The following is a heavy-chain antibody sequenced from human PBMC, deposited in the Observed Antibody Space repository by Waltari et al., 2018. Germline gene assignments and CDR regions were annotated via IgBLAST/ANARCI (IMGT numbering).Heavy chain of an antibody. Sequence: EVQLAESGGGLVQPGGSLKLSCAGSGFSFSGCAMHWVRPASGKGLEWVGHIRSKGYSFATAYAASVKGRFTISRDDSKNTAYLQMNSLKTEDTAVYYCTRNYDDYAGGMYWGQGTLVTVSS. CDR1: GFSFSGCA. J-gene: IGHJ4*02. D-gene: IGHD4-17*01. CDR2: IRSKGYSFAT. CDR3: TRNYDDYAGGMY. V-gene: IGHV3-73*02.